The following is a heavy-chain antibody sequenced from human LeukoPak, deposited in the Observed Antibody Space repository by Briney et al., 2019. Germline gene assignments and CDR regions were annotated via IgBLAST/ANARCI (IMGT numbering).Heavy chain of an antibody. Sequence: GGSLRLSCAASGFTFDDYTMHWVRQAPGKGLEWVSLISWDGGSTYYTDSVKGRFTISRDNSKNSLYLQMNSLRTEDTALYYCVKGRSDLDYMDVWGKGTTVTVSS. CDR2: ISWDGGST. D-gene: IGHD4-17*01. CDR3: VKGRSDLDYMDV. J-gene: IGHJ6*03. V-gene: IGHV3-43*01. CDR1: GFTFDDYT.